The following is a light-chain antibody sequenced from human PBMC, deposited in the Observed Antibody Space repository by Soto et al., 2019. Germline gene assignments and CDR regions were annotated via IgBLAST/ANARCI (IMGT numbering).Light chain of an antibody. CDR1: QIIDSTY. V-gene: IGKV3-20*01. J-gene: IGKJ2*01. CDR2: NTS. CDR3: QQHGSAPSI. Sequence: IVLTQSPGTLSLSPGERVTLSCRASQIIDSTYLAWYQQKPVQAPRLLIYNTSSRAAGIPDRFSGSGSGADFTLTISRLEPEDFAVYYCQQHGSAPSIFGQGTKVEIK.